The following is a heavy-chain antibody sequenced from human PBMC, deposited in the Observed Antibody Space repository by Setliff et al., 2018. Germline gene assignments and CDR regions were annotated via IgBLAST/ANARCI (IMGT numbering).Heavy chain of an antibody. Sequence: ASVKVSCKASGYTFTGYYMHWVRRAPGQGLEWMGWINPNSGGTIYAQKFQGRVTMTSDTSISTAYMELGRLRSDDTAVYFCARDGGGDSDAFDIWGQGTMVTVAS. D-gene: IGHD3-16*01. V-gene: IGHV1-2*02. CDR1: GYTFTGYY. CDR2: INPNSGGT. CDR3: ARDGGGDSDAFDI. J-gene: IGHJ3*02.